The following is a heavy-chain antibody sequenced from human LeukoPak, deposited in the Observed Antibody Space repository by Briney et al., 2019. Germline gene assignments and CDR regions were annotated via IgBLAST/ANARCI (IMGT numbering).Heavy chain of an antibody. Sequence: PGGSLRLSCAASGFTFDDYTMHWVRQVPGKGLEWVALISWEGGGTYYADSVKGRFTISRDNAKNSLYLQMNSLRAEDTAVYYCAELGITMIGGVWGKGTTVTISS. CDR2: ISWEGGGT. D-gene: IGHD3-10*02. CDR1: GFTFDDYT. CDR3: AELGITMIGGV. J-gene: IGHJ6*04. V-gene: IGHV3-43*01.